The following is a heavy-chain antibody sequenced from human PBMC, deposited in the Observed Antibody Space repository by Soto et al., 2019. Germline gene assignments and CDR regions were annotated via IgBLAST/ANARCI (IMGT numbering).Heavy chain of an antibody. CDR3: ATDLGTAPRLV. CDR2: INPGCGGT. J-gene: IGHJ6*01. Sequence: ASVKVSCKASGYTFTSNYFHWVRLAPGQGLEWMGIINPGCGGTAYAQKFQGRLTMTRDTSTSTVYFELNSLTSDDTAVYFCATDLGTAPRLVWGQGTTVTVSS. V-gene: IGHV1-46*01. CDR1: GYTFTSNY. D-gene: IGHD6-6*01.